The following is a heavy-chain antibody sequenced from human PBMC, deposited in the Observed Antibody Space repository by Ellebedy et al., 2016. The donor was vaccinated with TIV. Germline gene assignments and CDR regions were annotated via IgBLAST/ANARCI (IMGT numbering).Heavy chain of an antibody. J-gene: IGHJ4*02. CDR1: GYNFHTYW. CDR3: AKSSGFCSGGSCYPFDF. V-gene: IGHV5-10-1*01. CDR2: IDPSDSYT. Sequence: GGSLRLXXKGSGYNFHTYWISWVRKMPGKGLEWMGRIDPSDSYTNYSPSFQGHVTISADKSTSTVHLQWNSLKASDTAMYYCAKSSGFCSGGSCYPFDFWGQGTLVTVSS. D-gene: IGHD2-15*01.